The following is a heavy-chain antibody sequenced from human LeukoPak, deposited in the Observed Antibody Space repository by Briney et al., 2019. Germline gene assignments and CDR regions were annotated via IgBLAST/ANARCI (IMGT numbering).Heavy chain of an antibody. CDR2: ISSGGTTR. Sequence: GGSLRLSCSASGFIFSGYEMNWVRQAPGKGLEWVSYISSGGTTRYYADSVKGRFTISRDNAKNSLYLQMNSLRDEDTAVYYCARGSSLGGSWFDPWGQGTLVTVSS. CDR3: ARGSSLGGSWFDP. J-gene: IGHJ5*02. D-gene: IGHD2-2*01. V-gene: IGHV3-48*03. CDR1: GFIFSGYE.